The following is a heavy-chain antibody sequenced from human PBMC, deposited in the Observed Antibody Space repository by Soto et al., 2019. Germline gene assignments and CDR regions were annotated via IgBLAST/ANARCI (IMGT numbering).Heavy chain of an antibody. J-gene: IGHJ4*02. D-gene: IGHD1-1*01. Sequence: ASVKVSCKASGGTFSSYAISWVRQAPGQGLEWMGGIIPIFGTANYAQKFQGRVTITADKSTSTAYMELSSLRSEDTAVYYCARAESLDGTFDYWGQGTLVTVSS. V-gene: IGHV1-69*06. CDR1: GGTFSSYA. CDR3: ARAESLDGTFDY. CDR2: IIPIFGTA.